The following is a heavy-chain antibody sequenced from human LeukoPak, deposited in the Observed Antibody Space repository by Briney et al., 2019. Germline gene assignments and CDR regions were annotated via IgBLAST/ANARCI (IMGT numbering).Heavy chain of an antibody. J-gene: IGHJ6*02. V-gene: IGHV1-2*04. D-gene: IGHD3-22*01. Sequence: ASVKVSCKASGYTFTGYYMHWVRQAPGQGLEWMGLINPNSGGTNYAQKFQGWVTMTRDTFISTAYMELSRLRSDDTAVYYCARERITMIVVVPGYYYGMDVWGQGTTVTVSS. CDR1: GYTFTGYY. CDR2: INPNSGGT. CDR3: ARERITMIVVVPGYYYGMDV.